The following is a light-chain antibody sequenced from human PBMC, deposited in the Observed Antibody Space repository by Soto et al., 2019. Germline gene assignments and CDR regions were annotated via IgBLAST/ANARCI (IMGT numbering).Light chain of an antibody. V-gene: IGKV4-1*01. CDR3: QQYYTTPFT. J-gene: IGKJ3*01. CDR2: WAS. Sequence: DIVMTQSPDSLAVSLGERATIYCKSSQSVLYSSNNHNYLAWYQQQAGQPPKLLIYWASTRQSGVPDRFSGGGSGTDFTLTISSLQAEDVATYYCQQYYTTPFTFGPGTKVDIK. CDR1: QSVLYSSNNHNY.